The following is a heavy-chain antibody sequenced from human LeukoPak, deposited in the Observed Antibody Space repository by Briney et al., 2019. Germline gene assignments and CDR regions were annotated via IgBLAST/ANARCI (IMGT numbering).Heavy chain of an antibody. Sequence: SETLSLTCAVYGGSFSGYYWGWIRQPPGKGLEWIGSIYYSGSTYYNPSLKSRVTISVDTSKNQFSLKLSSVTAADTAVYYCARGRWLQFVGSYGDFDYWGQGTLVTVSS. J-gene: IGHJ4*02. V-gene: IGHV4-34*01. CDR2: IYYSGST. CDR3: ARGRWLQFVGSYGDFDY. D-gene: IGHD5-24*01. CDR1: GGSFSGYY.